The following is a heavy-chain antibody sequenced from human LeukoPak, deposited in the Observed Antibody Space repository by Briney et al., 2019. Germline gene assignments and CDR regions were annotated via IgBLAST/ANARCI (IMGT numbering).Heavy chain of an antibody. D-gene: IGHD6-13*01. V-gene: IGHV4-34*01. J-gene: IGHJ2*01. CDR1: GGSFSGYY. CDR2: INHSGST. CDR3: ARVYYSNSYDYWYFDL. Sequence: SETLSLTCAVYGGSFSGYYWSWIRQPPGKGLEWIGEINHSGSTNYNPSLKSRVTISVDTSKNQFSLRLSSVTAADTAVYYCARVYYSNSYDYWYFDLWGRGTLVTVSS.